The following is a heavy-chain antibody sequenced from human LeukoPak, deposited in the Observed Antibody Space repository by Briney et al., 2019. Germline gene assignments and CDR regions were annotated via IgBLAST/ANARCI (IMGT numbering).Heavy chain of an antibody. D-gene: IGHD3-3*01. CDR2: MSFDGVRK. Sequence: PGGSLRLSCAASGFTFSTFPMHWVRQAPGKGLEWVAVMSFDGVRKYYADSVKGRFTISRDNSQNTLFLQMSSLRTEDTAAYYCARGGDDYSGHYMYYFDYWGPGALVTVSP. J-gene: IGHJ4*02. CDR1: GFTFSTFP. CDR3: ARGGDDYSGHYMYYFDY. V-gene: IGHV3-30-3*01.